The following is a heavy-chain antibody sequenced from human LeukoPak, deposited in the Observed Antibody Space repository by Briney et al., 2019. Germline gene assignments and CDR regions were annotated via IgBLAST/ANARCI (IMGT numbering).Heavy chain of an antibody. D-gene: IGHD3-22*01. V-gene: IGHV3-23*01. CDR2: LSGSGSST. Sequence: GGSLRLSCAGSGFTFSSYAMNWVRQAPGQGLEWVPGLSGSGSSTYYADSVKGRFTVSRDDSKNTLYLQMNSLRAEDTAIYYCVKGRGSGYSTMGIFAYWGQGTLVTVSS. J-gene: IGHJ4*02. CDR3: VKGRGSGYSTMGIFAY. CDR1: GFTFSSYA.